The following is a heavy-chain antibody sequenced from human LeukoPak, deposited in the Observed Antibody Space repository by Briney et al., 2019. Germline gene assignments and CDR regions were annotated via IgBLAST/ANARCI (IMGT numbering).Heavy chain of an antibody. J-gene: IGHJ4*02. CDR1: GGSFSGYY. V-gene: IGHV4-34*01. CDR2: IKHSGST. Sequence: SETLTLTCAVYGGSFSGYYWSWIRQPPGKGLEWIGEIKHSGSTNYNPSLKSRVTISVDTSKNQFSLKLSSVTAADTAVYYCASNRYDYVWGSYHPWYFDYWGQGTLVAVSS. D-gene: IGHD3-16*02. CDR3: ASNRYDYVWGSYHPWYFDY.